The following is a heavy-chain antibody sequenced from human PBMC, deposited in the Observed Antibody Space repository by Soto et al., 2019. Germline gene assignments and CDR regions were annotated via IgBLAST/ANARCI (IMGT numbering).Heavy chain of an antibody. CDR2: IKTKTDGGTT. Sequence: EVQLVESGGGLVKPGGSLRLSCAASGFTFSNTWMNWVRQAPGKGLEWVGRIKTKTDGGTTDYATPVQGRFTISRDDSENTFNLQMNSLKTEETAVYYCIPGSRSPEKTFDYWGQGTRVTVSS. V-gene: IGHV3-15*07. J-gene: IGHJ4*02. CDR1: GFTFSNTW. CDR3: IPGSRSPEKTFDY. D-gene: IGHD3-10*01.